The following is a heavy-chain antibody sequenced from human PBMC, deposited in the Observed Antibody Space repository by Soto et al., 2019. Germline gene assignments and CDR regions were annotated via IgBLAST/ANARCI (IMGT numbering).Heavy chain of an antibody. Sequence: EVQLVESGGGLIQPGGSLRLSCAASGFTVSSNYMSWVRQAPGKGLEWVSVIYSCGSTYYADSVKGRFTISRDNSKNTLFLQMNSLRPDDTAVYYCARAPSGSYPEFDYWGQGTLVTVSS. D-gene: IGHD1-26*01. J-gene: IGHJ4*02. V-gene: IGHV3-66*03. CDR3: ARAPSGSYPEFDY. CDR1: GFTVSSNY. CDR2: IYSCGST.